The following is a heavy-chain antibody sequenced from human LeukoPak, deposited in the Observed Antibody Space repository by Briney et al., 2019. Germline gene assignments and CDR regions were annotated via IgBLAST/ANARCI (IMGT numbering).Heavy chain of an antibody. CDR1: GFTFDDYA. V-gene: IGHV3-9*03. CDR2: ISWNSGSI. D-gene: IGHD4-17*01. J-gene: IGHJ3*02. Sequence: PGGSLRLSCAASGFTFDDYAMHWVRQAPGKGLEWVSGISWNSGSIGYADSVKGRFTISRDNAKNSLYLQMNSLRAEDMALYYCAKQGYGDSRAAFDIWDQGTMVTVSS. CDR3: AKQGYGDSRAAFDI.